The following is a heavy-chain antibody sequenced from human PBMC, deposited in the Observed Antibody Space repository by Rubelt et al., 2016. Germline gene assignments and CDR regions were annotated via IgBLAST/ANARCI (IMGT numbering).Heavy chain of an antibody. D-gene: IGHD3-10*01. Sequence: GGIIPIFGTANYAQKFQGRVTITADKSTSTAYMELSSLRSDDTAVYYCARGGFGELFRYYYYYYGMDVWGQGTTVTVSS. CDR2: IIPIFGTA. J-gene: IGHJ6*02. V-gene: IGHV1-69*06. CDR3: ARGGFGELFRYYYYYYGMDV.